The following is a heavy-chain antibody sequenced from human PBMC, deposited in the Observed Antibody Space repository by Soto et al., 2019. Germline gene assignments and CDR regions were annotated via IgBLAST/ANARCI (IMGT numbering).Heavy chain of an antibody. CDR3: ARGVTYYYDSSGYYRQYFDY. CDR1: GGTFSSYA. D-gene: IGHD3-22*01. Sequence: GASVKVSCKASGGTFSSYAISWVRQAPGQGLEWMGGIIPIFGTANYAQKFQGRVTITADKSTSTAYMELSSLRSEDTAVYYCARGVTYYYDSSGYYRQYFDYWGQGTPVTVSS. J-gene: IGHJ4*02. CDR2: IIPIFGTA. V-gene: IGHV1-69*06.